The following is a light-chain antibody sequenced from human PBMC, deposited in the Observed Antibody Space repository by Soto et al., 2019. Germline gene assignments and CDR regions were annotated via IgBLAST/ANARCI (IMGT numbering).Light chain of an antibody. CDR3: QQYNNWPLT. Sequence: EIVMTQSPATLSVSPGERATLSCRASQSIRRNLAWYQQKPGQAPRLLIYAASTRATGLPARFSGSGSGTEFTLTISSLQSEDFAVYSCQQYNNWPLTFGQGTKVDIK. V-gene: IGKV3-15*01. CDR2: AAS. CDR1: QSIRRN. J-gene: IGKJ1*01.